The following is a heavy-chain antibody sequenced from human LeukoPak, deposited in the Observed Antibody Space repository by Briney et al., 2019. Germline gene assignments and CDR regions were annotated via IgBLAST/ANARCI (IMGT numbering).Heavy chain of an antibody. D-gene: IGHD6-25*01. CDR1: GFTFSSYS. V-gene: IGHV3-48*01. CDR2: ISSSSSTT. Sequence: GGSLRLSCAASGFTFSSYSMNWVRQAPGKGLEWVSYISSSSSTTYYADSAKGRFTISRDNSKNTLYLQMNSLRAEDTAVYYCARVRFEQRLIYYYYYMDVWGKGTTVTVSS. J-gene: IGHJ6*03. CDR3: ARVRFEQRLIYYYYYMDV.